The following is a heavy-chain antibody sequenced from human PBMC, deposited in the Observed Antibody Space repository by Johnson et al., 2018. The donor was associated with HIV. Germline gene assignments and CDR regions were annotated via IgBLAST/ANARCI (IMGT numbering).Heavy chain of an antibody. J-gene: IGHJ3*01. CDR1: GFTFSSYA. Sequence: QVQLVESGGGVVQPGRSLRLSCAASGFTFSSYAMHWVRQAPGKGLEWVAVISHDGSNKYYADSVKGRFTISRDNSKNTLYLQMNSLRAEDMAVYYCTIPYYYDSGGYQWGQGTMVTVSS. D-gene: IGHD3-22*01. CDR2: ISHDGSNK. CDR3: TIPYYYDSGGYQ. V-gene: IGHV3-30*04.